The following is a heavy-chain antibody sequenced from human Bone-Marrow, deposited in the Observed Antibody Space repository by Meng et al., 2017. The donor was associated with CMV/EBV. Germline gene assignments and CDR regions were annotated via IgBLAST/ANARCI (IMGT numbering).Heavy chain of an antibody. CDR1: GYTFTSYG. CDR2: ISAYNGNT. CDR3: ARDRGSTNGDEFDY. Sequence: ASVKVSCKASGYTFTSYGISWVRQAPGQGLEWMGWISAYNGNTNYAQKLQGRVTVTTDTSTSTAYMELRSLRSDDTAVYYCARDRGSTNGDEFDYWGQGTLATVSS. D-gene: IGHD2-8*01. V-gene: IGHV1-18*01. J-gene: IGHJ4*02.